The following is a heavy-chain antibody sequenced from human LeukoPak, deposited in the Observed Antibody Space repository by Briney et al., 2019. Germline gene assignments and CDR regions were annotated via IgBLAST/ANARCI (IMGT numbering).Heavy chain of an antibody. J-gene: IGHJ6*03. Sequence: ASVKVSCKASGYTFTSYGISWVRQAPGQGLEWMGWIFPNSGATNYAQKFQGRVTTTRDTSISTAYMELSRLRSDDTAVYYCAREAYASGSFRTDYYYMDVWGKGTTVTISS. CDR3: AREAYASGSFRTDYYYMDV. V-gene: IGHV1-2*02. D-gene: IGHD3-10*01. CDR2: IFPNSGAT. CDR1: GYTFTSYG.